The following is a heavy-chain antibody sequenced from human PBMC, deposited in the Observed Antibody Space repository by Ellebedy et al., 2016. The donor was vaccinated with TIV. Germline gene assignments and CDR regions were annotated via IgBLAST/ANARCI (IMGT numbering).Heavy chain of an antibody. Sequence: ASVKVSXXASGYTFTGYYMHWVRQAPGQGLEWMGWINPNSGGTNYAQKFQGRVTMTRDTSISTAYMELSRLRSDDTAVYYCARDQEIVVVVAATSQLYYYGMDVWGQGTTVTGSS. J-gene: IGHJ6*02. D-gene: IGHD2-15*01. CDR1: GYTFTGYY. CDR2: INPNSGGT. CDR3: ARDQEIVVVVAATSQLYYYGMDV. V-gene: IGHV1-2*02.